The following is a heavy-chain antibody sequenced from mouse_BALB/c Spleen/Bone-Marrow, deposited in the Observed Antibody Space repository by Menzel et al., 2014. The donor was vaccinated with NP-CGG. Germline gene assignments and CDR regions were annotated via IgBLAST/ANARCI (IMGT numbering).Heavy chain of an antibody. D-gene: IGHD3-1*01. J-gene: IGHJ2*01. V-gene: IGHV5-9-4*01. Sequence: EVQLVESGGGLVKPGGSLKLSCAASGFTFSSYAMSWVRQSPEKRLEWVAEISSGGSYTYYPDTVTGRFTISRDNAKNTLYLEMSSPRSEDTAMYYCARDSSGYFDYWGQGTTLTVSS. CDR2: ISSGGSYT. CDR1: GFTFSSYA. CDR3: ARDSSGYFDY.